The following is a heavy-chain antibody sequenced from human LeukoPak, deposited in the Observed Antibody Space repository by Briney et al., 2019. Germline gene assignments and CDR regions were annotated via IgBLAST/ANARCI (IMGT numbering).Heavy chain of an antibody. CDR3: ARDPGGYWGSDY. CDR1: GGTFSSYA. CDR2: IIPILGIA. V-gene: IGHV1-69*04. J-gene: IGHJ4*02. D-gene: IGHD3-16*01. Sequence: ASVKVTCKASGGTFSSYAISWVRQAPGQGLEWMGRIIPILGIANYAQQFQGRVTITADKSTSTAYMQLSSLRSEDTAVYYCARDPGGYWGSDYWGQGTLVTVSS.